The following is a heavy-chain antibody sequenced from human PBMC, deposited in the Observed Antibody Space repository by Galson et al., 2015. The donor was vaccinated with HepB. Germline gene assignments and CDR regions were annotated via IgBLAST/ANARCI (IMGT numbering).Heavy chain of an antibody. V-gene: IGHV1-69*02. CDR3: ARAVLGSSGWSYNWFDP. CDR2: IIPILGIA. D-gene: IGHD6-19*01. Sequence: SVKVSCKASGGTFSSYTISWVRPAPGQGLEWMGRIIPILGIANYAQKFQGRVTITADKSTSTAYMELSSLRSEDTAVYYCARAVLGSSGWSYNWFDPWGQGTLVTVAS. J-gene: IGHJ5*02. CDR1: GGTFSSYT.